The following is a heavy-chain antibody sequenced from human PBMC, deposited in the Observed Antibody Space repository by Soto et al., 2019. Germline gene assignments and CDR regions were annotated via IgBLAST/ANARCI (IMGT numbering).Heavy chain of an antibody. D-gene: IGHD1-20*01. CDR3: ESRRGYNWNKPAFHY. Sequence: SCPTLVNPPQTLTLTCTFSGFSLSTSGVGVGWIRQPPGKAREWLGITYWNDDKKYCPSLRRRVGLTKDTFRNEVVLTMTNVHPLDTTTSYSESRRGYNWNKPAFHYSGLGALVTV. J-gene: IGHJ4*02. CDR1: GFSLSTSGVG. CDR2: TYWNDDK. V-gene: IGHV2-5*01.